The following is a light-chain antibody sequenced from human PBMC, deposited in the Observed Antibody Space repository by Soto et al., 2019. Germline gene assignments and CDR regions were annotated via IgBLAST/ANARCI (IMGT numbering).Light chain of an antibody. CDR1: HRVSGY. CDR2: ATS. J-gene: IGKJ4*01. Sequence: EIVMTQSPATLSVSPGERATLSCRASHRVSGYLAWYQQKPGQAPRLLIYATSTRATGIPGRFSGSGSGTEFTLTISSLQSEDFAVYYCQQYNNWPLTFGGGTKVEIK. CDR3: QQYNNWPLT. V-gene: IGKV3-15*01.